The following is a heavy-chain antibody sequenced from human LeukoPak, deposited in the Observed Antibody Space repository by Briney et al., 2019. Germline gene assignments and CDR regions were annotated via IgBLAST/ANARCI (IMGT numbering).Heavy chain of an antibody. CDR1: GGSISSGGYS. CDR2: IYHSGST. Sequence: PSETLSLTCAVSGGSISSGGYSWSWLRQPPGKGLEWIGFIYHSGSTYYNPSLKSRVTISVDRSKNQFSLKLGSVTAADTAVYYCARAVTIFGVEINAFDIWGQGTMVTVSS. CDR3: ARAVTIFGVEINAFDI. V-gene: IGHV4-30-2*01. D-gene: IGHD3-3*01. J-gene: IGHJ3*02.